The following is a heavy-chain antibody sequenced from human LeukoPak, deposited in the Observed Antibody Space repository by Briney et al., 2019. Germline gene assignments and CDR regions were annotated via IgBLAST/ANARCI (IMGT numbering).Heavy chain of an antibody. J-gene: IGHJ4*02. V-gene: IGHV1-2*04. CDR1: GYIFAAYY. D-gene: IGHD1-26*01. CDR2: INPHSGGT. CDR3: AKPPLVGATGAHFDY. Sequence: ASVKVSCKTSGYIFAAYYMHWVRQAPGQGLEWMGWINPHSGGTNYAQKFQGWVTMTRDTSISTAYMELSRLRSDDTAVYYCAKPPLVGATGAHFDYWGQGTLVTVSS.